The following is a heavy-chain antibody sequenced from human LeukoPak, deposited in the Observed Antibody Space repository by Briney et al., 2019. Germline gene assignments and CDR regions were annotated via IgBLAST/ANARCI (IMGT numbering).Heavy chain of an antibody. Sequence: ASVKVSCKASGYTFTGYYMHWVRHAPGQGLEWMGWINPDSGGTNYAQKFQGRVTMTRDTSISTAYMELSRLSSDETAVYYRARYHSSCWYGDYWGQGTLVTVSS. D-gene: IGHD6-19*01. J-gene: IGHJ4*02. V-gene: IGHV1-2*02. CDR3: ARYHSSCWYGDY. CDR2: INPDSGGT. CDR1: GYTFTGYY.